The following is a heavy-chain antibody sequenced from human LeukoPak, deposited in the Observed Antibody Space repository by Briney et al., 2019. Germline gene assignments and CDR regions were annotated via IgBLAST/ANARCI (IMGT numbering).Heavy chain of an antibody. CDR2: FDPEDGET. J-gene: IGHJ4*02. Sequence: GASVKVSCKVSGYTLTELSLHWVRQAPGKGLEWMGGFDPEDGETIYAQKFQGRVTMTEDTSTDTAYMELSSLRSEDTAVYYCATNRDYCGGDCYYDYWGQGTLVTVFS. CDR1: GYTLTELS. CDR3: ATNRDYCGGDCYYDY. V-gene: IGHV1-24*01. D-gene: IGHD2-21*02.